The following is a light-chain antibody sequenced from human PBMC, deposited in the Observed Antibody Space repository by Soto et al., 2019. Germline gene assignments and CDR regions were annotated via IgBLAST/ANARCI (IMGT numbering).Light chain of an antibody. CDR3: QQLDSYPIT. J-gene: IGKJ5*01. V-gene: IGKV1-8*01. CDR1: QGISSY. CDR2: AAS. Sequence: AIRMTQSPSSFSASTGDRVTITCRASQGISSYLAWYQQKQGKAPKILIYAASTLQSGVPSRFRGSGSGTDFTLTISSLKPEDFETYYCQQLDSYPITFGQGTRLEIK.